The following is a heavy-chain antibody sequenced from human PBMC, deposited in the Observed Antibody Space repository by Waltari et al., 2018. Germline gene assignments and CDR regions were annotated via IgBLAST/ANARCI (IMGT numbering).Heavy chain of an antibody. CDR1: ADSMSNTDC. Sequence: QLQLQQSGPGLVKPSESLSLTCVVSADSMSNTDCWSWVRQPHGKGLEWIGQIRGDGRINYNPSLESRVTISMYTSNRQFALKVSSATAADTAVFYCARDRGRGLYLDSLGQGTLVTVSP. CDR3: ARDRGRGLYLDS. V-gene: IGHV4-4*02. J-gene: IGHJ4*02. D-gene: IGHD2-15*01. CDR2: IRGDGRI.